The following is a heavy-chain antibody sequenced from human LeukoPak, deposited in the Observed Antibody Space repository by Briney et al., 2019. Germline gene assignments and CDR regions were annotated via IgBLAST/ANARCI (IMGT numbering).Heavy chain of an antibody. Sequence: SETLSLTCTVSGGSISSYYWSWIRQPPGKGLEWIGYIYYSGSTNYNPSLKSRVTISVDTSKNQFSLKLSSVTAADTAVYYCASSPYDFWSGENWFDPWGQGTLVTVSS. CDR1: GGSISSYY. CDR2: IYYSGST. J-gene: IGHJ5*02. V-gene: IGHV4-59*01. D-gene: IGHD3-3*01. CDR3: ASSPYDFWSGENWFDP.